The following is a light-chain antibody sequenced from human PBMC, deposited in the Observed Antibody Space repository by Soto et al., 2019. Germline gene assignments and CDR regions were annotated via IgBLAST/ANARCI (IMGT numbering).Light chain of an antibody. Sequence: DIQMTQSPSSLSASVGDRVTITCQASHDISNYLNWYQQKPGKAPKLLIYDASNLETGVPSRFSGSGSGTDFTFTINSLQPEDIATYYCQHYDNLPPRFTFGPGTKVDIK. V-gene: IGKV1-33*01. CDR3: QHYDNLPPRFT. J-gene: IGKJ3*01. CDR2: DAS. CDR1: HDISNY.